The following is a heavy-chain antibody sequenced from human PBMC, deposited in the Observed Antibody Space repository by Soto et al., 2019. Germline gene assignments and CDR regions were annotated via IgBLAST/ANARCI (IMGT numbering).Heavy chain of an antibody. CDR3: ARVLGGIPILAY. V-gene: IGHV1-2*04. J-gene: IGHJ4*02. D-gene: IGHD1-26*01. CDR2: INPNSGGT. Sequence: QVQLVQSGAEVKKSGASVKVSCKASGYIFTNYYLHWVRQAPGQGLEWMGWINPNSGGTSYAQKFQGWVTMTRDTHISTAYMELNRLTSDDTAIYYCARVLGGIPILAYWGQGTLVTVSS. CDR1: GYIFTNYY.